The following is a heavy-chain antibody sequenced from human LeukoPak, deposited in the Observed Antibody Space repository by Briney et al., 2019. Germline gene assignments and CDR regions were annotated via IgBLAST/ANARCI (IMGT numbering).Heavy chain of an antibody. D-gene: IGHD3-22*01. CDR1: GGSISTYY. Sequence: SETLSLTCTVSGGSISTYYWSWIRQPPGKGLEWLGYIYYGGSTNYNPSLKSRVTISVDTSKNQFSLKLSSVTAADTAVYYCARGVYSSGYYYYFDCWGQGTLVTVSS. V-gene: IGHV4-59*01. CDR2: IYYGGST. CDR3: ARGVYSSGYYYYFDC. J-gene: IGHJ4*02.